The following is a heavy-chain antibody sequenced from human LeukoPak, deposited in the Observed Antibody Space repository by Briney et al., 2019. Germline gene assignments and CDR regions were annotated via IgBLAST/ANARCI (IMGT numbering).Heavy chain of an antibody. V-gene: IGHV3-21*01. CDR2: ISSTSSYI. Sequence: GGSLRLSCAASGFTFSTYSMSWVRQAPGKGPQWVSSISSTSSYIYYADSVKGRFTISRDNAKNSLYLQMNSLRAEDTAVYYCARYRIAVTDPFDYWGQGTLVTVSS. D-gene: IGHD6-19*01. J-gene: IGHJ4*02. CDR1: GFTFSTYS. CDR3: ARYRIAVTDPFDY.